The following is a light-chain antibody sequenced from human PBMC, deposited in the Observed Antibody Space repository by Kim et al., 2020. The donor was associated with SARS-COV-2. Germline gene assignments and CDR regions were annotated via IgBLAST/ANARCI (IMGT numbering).Light chain of an antibody. J-gene: IGKJ2*01. Sequence: DIQMTQSPSSLSASVGDRVTITCRASQNISSYLNWYQQKPGKAPDLLIYAASTLRTGVPSRFSGSGSGTDFTLTINSLQPEDFATYYCQQGYSTFGQGTKLEI. CDR3: QQGYST. CDR1: QNISSY. V-gene: IGKV1-39*01. CDR2: AAS.